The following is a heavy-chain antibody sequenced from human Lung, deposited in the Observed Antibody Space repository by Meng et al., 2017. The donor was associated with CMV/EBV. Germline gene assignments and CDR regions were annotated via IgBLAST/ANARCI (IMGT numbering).Heavy chain of an antibody. Sequence: AASGLPSSSYSMNWVRQAPGKGLEWVSSIRISSYMYYAASVKGRFTISRDNAKNSLYLQMNSLRAEDTAVYFCARDRGSSTSPYFDYWGQGTLVTVSS. V-gene: IGHV3-21*01. CDR1: GLPSSSYS. D-gene: IGHD2-2*01. CDR2: IRISSYM. CDR3: ARDRGSSTSPYFDY. J-gene: IGHJ4*02.